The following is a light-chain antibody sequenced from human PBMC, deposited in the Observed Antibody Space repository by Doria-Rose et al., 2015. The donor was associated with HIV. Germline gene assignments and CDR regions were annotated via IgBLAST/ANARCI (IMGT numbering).Light chain of an antibody. CDR3: HQYGTSWT. Sequence: TQSPGTLSLSPGERATLSCRASQSFSSTYLAWYQQKPGQAPSLLIYDGSTRATGIPDRFSASESGTYFTLTVNRLEPEDFALYYCHQYGTSWTFGQGTKVEI. V-gene: IGKV3-20*01. CDR1: QSFSSTY. J-gene: IGKJ1*01. CDR2: DGS.